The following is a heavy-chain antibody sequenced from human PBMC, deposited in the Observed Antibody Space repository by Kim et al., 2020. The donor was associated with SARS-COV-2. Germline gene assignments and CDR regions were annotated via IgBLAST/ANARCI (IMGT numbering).Heavy chain of an antibody. CDR3: ARWDINYYFDY. V-gene: IGHV4-31*03. CDR2: IYYSGST. CDR1: GGSISSGGYY. D-gene: IGHD5-12*01. Sequence: SETLSLTCTVSGGSISSGGYYWSWIRQHPGKGLEWIGYIYYSGSTYYNPSLKSRVTISVDTSKNQFSLKLSSVTAADTAVYYFARWDINYYFDYWGQGTLVTVSS. J-gene: IGHJ4*02.